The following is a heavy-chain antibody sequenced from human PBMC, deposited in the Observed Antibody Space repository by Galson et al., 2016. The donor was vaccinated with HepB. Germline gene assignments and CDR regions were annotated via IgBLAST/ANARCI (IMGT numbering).Heavy chain of an antibody. Sequence: RQAPGKGLVWVAVILHDGRKKFYADSVKGRFTISRDNSKNTMYLKMDSLRAEDTAVYYCARANYYAMEVWGQGTTVTVSS. J-gene: IGHJ6*02. CDR3: ARANYYAMEV. V-gene: IGHV3-30*04. CDR2: ILHDGRKK.